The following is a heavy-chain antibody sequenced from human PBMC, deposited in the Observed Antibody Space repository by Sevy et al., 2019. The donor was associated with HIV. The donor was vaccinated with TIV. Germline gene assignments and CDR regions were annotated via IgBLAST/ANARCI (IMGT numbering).Heavy chain of an antibody. CDR3: ARDRGDSPGDNWCDP. CDR2: INPNSGGT. CDR1: GYTFTGYY. D-gene: IGHD3-10*01. Sequence: ASVKVSCKASGYTFTGYYMHWVRQAPGQGLEWMGWINPNSGGTNYAQKFQGRVTMTRDTSISTAYMELSRLRSDDTAVYYCARDRGDSPGDNWCDPWGQGTLVTVSS. V-gene: IGHV1-2*02. J-gene: IGHJ5*02.